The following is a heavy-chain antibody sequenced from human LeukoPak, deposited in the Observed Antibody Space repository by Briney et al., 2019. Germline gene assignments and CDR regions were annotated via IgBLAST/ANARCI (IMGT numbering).Heavy chain of an antibody. D-gene: IGHD6-19*01. Sequence: GRSLRLSCAASGFTFSSYGMPWVRQAPGKGLEWVAVIWYDGSNKYYADSVKGRFTISRDNSKNTLYLQMNSLRAEDTAVYYCARGSYSIAVAVRDWGQGTLVTVSS. CDR2: IWYDGSNK. J-gene: IGHJ4*02. CDR3: ARGSYSIAVAVRD. V-gene: IGHV3-33*01. CDR1: GFTFSSYG.